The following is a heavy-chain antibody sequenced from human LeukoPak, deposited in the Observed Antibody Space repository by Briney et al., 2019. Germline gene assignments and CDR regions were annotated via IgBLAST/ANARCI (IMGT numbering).Heavy chain of an antibody. CDR2: ISYDGSNK. J-gene: IGHJ4*02. CDR3: AKSQVGRWRYFDY. CDR1: GFTFSSYG. V-gene: IGHV3-30*18. Sequence: PGGSLRLSCAASGFTFSSYGMHWVRQAPGKGLEWVAVISYDGSNKYYADSVKGRFTISRDNSKNTLYLQMNSLRAEDTAVYYCAKSQVGRWRYFDYWGQGTLVTVSS. D-gene: IGHD1-26*01.